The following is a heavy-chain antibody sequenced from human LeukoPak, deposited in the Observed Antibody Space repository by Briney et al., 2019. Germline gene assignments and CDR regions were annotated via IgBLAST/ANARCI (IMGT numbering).Heavy chain of an antibody. Sequence: SETLSLTCTVSGGSISTSSDYWGWIRQPPGKGLEWIGSIYYSGSTYHNPSLKSRVTISGDTSKNQFSLKLSSVTAADTAVYYCARHVTMVRGALSPAHAVGRGWFDPWGQGTLVTVSS. CDR2: IYYSGST. V-gene: IGHV4-39*01. CDR1: GGSISTSSDY. CDR3: ARHVTMVRGALSPAHAVGRGWFDP. D-gene: IGHD3-10*01. J-gene: IGHJ5*02.